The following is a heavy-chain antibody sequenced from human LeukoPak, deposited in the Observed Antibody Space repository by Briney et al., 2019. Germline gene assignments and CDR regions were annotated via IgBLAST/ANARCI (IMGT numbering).Heavy chain of an antibody. Sequence: SETLSLTCTVSGGSISSGVYYWSWIRQPPGKGLEWIGYIYHSGSTYYNPSLKSRVTISVDRSKNQFSLKLSSVTAADTAVYYCARAGIAAHVGYWGQGTLVTVSS. D-gene: IGHD6-13*01. J-gene: IGHJ4*02. CDR3: ARAGIAAHVGY. CDR1: GGSISSGVYY. CDR2: IYHSGST. V-gene: IGHV4-30-2*01.